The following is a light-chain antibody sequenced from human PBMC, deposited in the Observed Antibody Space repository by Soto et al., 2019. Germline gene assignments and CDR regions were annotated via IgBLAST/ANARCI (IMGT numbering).Light chain of an antibody. J-gene: IGKJ2*01. V-gene: IGKV1D-13*01. CDR2: DAS. Sequence: AIQLTQSPSSLSASVGDRVTITCRASQGISSALAWYQQKPGKAPKLLIYDASSLESGVPSRFSGSGSGTDFTLTISSLQPEDVATYYCQQFNNYFYTFGQGTKLEIK. CDR1: QGISSA. CDR3: QQFNNYFYT.